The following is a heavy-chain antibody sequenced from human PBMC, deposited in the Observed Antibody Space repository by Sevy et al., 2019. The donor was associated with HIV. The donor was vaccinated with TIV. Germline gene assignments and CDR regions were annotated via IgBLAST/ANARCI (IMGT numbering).Heavy chain of an antibody. CDR3: ARDRGNYLLQTYGMDV. V-gene: IGHV1-2*02. J-gene: IGHJ6*02. D-gene: IGHD3-22*01. CDR1: GYTFTGYY. Sequence: ASVKVSCKASGYTFTGYYMHWVRQAPGQGLEWMGWINPNSGGTNYAQKFQGRVTMTRDTSSSTAYMELSRLRSDDTAVYYCARDRGNYLLQTYGMDVWGQGTTVTVSS. CDR2: INPNSGGT.